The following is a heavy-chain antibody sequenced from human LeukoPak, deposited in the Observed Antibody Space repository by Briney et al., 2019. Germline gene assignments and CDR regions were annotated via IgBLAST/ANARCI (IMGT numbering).Heavy chain of an antibody. J-gene: IGHJ4*02. V-gene: IGHV3-23*01. CDR2: ISGSGGST. CDR1: GFTFSSYA. CDR3: AKYAEYCSSTSCRPNYFDY. D-gene: IGHD2-2*01. Sequence: GGSLRLSCAASGFTFSSYAMSWVRQAPGKGLEWVSAISGSGGSTYYADSVKGLFTISRDNSKNTLYLQMNSLRAEDTAVYYCAKYAEYCSSTSCRPNYFDYWGQGTLVTVSS.